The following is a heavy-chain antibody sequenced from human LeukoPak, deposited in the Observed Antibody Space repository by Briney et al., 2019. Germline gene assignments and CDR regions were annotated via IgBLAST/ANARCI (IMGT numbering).Heavy chain of an antibody. J-gene: IGHJ4*02. V-gene: IGHV3-7*03. CDR3: AKRPQNYGVDY. D-gene: IGHD4-17*01. CDR1: GFTFSSYW. CDR2: IKKDGTEK. Sequence: GGSLRLSCAASGFTFSSYWMSWVRQAPGKGLEWVANIKKDGTEKKYVDSVKGRFAISRDNSKNTLYLQMNSLRAEDTAVYYCAKRPQNYGVDYWGQGTLVTVSS.